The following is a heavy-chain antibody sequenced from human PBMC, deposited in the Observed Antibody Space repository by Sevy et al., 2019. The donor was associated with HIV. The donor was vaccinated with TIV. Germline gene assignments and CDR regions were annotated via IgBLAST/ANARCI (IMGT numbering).Heavy chain of an antibody. V-gene: IGHV4-59*01. D-gene: IGHD3-22*01. CDR2: IYYSGST. Sequence: SETLSLTCTVSGGSISSYYWSWIRQPPGKGLEWIGSIYYSGSTNYNPSLKSRVTISVDTSKNQFSLKLSSVTAADTAVYYCASLMRDYYDSSESAFDIWGQGTMVTVSS. CDR1: GGSISSYY. J-gene: IGHJ3*02. CDR3: ASLMRDYYDSSESAFDI.